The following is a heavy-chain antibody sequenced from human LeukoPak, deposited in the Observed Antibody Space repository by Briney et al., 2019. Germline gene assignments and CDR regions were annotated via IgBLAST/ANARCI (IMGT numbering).Heavy chain of an antibody. CDR3: AKDGGDAYADY. V-gene: IGHV3-30*02. J-gene: IGHJ4*02. Sequence: GSLRLSCAASGFTFGSYGMHWVRQAPGKGLEWVAFIRYGGSNKYYADSVKGRFTISRDNSKNTLYLRMNSLRAEDTAVYYCAKDGGDAYADYGPRGTRVSVFS. CDR2: IRYGGSNK. D-gene: IGHD5-24*01. CDR1: GFTFGSYG.